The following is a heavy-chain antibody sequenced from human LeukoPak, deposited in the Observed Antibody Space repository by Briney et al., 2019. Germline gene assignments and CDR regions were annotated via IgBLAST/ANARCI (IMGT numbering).Heavy chain of an antibody. V-gene: IGHV4-39*07. Sequence: PSETLSLTCTISGDSIGRINYYWGWIRQPPGKGLEWIVSMSYSGHTYYNPSLKTRVTTSVDTSKNQFSLKLSSVTAADTAVYYCARPSPRYSYGHWGQGTLVTVSS. CDR1: GDSIGRINYY. CDR2: MSYSGHT. CDR3: ARPSPRYSYGH. D-gene: IGHD5-18*01. J-gene: IGHJ4*02.